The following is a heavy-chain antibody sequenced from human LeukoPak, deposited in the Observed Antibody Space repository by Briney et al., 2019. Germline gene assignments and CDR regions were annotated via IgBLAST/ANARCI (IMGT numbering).Heavy chain of an antibody. CDR3: ARTSGWYPYFDY. D-gene: IGHD6-19*01. J-gene: IGHJ4*02. V-gene: IGHV3-23*01. CDR2: ILTSDGNP. Sequence: GGSLRLSCAASGFTFTTYAMNWVRQAPGKGLEWISSILTSDGNPYFADSVKGRFTISRDNSKNTVDLQMSSLRAEDTAVYYCARTSGWYPYFDYWGQGTLVTVSS. CDR1: GFTFTTYA.